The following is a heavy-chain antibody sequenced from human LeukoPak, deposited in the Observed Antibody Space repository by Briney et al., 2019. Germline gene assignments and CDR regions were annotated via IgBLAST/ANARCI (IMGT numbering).Heavy chain of an antibody. Sequence: SETLSLTCTVSGGSISSYYWSWIRQPPGKGLEWIGYIYHSGSTYYNPSLKSRVTISVDRSKNQFSLKLSSVTAADTAVYYCARGTGYPALFDYWGQGTLVTVSS. D-gene: IGHD3/OR15-3a*01. V-gene: IGHV4-59*12. J-gene: IGHJ4*02. CDR2: IYHSGST. CDR3: ARGTGYPALFDY. CDR1: GGSISSYY.